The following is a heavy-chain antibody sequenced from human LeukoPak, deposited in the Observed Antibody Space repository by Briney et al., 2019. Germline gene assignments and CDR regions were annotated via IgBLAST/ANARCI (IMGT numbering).Heavy chain of an antibody. D-gene: IGHD3-3*01. Sequence: PGGSLRLSCAASGFTFSNHGMHWVRQAPGKGPEWVALIWYDGSNKYYGDSVKGRFTISRDNSKNTVYLQMNSLRAEDTGVYYCARDLLIRGSDEGFLEWLFRYYFDYWGQGTLVTVSS. CDR1: GFTFSNHG. CDR3: ARDLLIRGSDEGFLEWLFRYYFDY. V-gene: IGHV3-33*01. J-gene: IGHJ4*02. CDR2: IWYDGSNK.